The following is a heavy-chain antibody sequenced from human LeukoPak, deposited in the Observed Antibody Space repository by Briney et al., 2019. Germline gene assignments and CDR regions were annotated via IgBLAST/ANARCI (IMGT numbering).Heavy chain of an antibody. D-gene: IGHD5-18*01. Sequence: PGGSLRLSCSASGFTFSSYSMNWVRQAPGKGLEWVSYISSSSSTKYYADSVKGRFTISRDNSKNTLYLQMNSLRAEDTAVYYCANGDTAMAYWGQGTLVTVSS. J-gene: IGHJ4*02. CDR3: ANGDTAMAY. V-gene: IGHV3-48*01. CDR2: ISSSSSTK. CDR1: GFTFSSYS.